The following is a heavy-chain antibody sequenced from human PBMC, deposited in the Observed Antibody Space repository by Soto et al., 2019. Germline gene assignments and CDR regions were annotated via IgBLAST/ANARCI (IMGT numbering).Heavy chain of an antibody. J-gene: IGHJ6*02. V-gene: IGHV3-30*18. CDR1: GFSLSHYG. Sequence: QVQLVESGGGVVQPGRSLRLSCEGSGFSLSHYGMHWVRQAPGQGLEWVATISYDGSAKYHSDPVGGRFAISRDNSNNTLYLQTNSLRAEDTAVYYCAKDRVVLSAYAMDVWGQWTTVTVSS. CDR2: ISYDGSAK. CDR3: AKDRVVLSAYAMDV. D-gene: IGHD2-21*01.